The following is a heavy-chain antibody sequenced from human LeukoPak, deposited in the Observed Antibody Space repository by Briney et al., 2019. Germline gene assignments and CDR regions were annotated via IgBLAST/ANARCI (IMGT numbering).Heavy chain of an antibody. D-gene: IGHD6-13*01. Sequence: PSETLSLTCTVSGGSISSSTYYWGWIRQPPEKGLEWIGSIYYNGGTYYNPSLKSRVTISVDTSKNQFSLKLSSVTAADTAIYYCARRIVAAGNDAFDIWGQGTMVTV. CDR1: GGSISSSTYY. V-gene: IGHV4-39*01. CDR2: IYYNGGT. CDR3: ARRIVAAGNDAFDI. J-gene: IGHJ3*02.